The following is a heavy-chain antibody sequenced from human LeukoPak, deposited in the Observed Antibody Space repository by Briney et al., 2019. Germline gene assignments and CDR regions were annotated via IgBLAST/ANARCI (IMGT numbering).Heavy chain of an antibody. J-gene: IGHJ4*02. V-gene: IGHV1-18*01. CDR1: GYTFSSYG. CDR2: ISAYNGNT. Sequence: ASVKVSCKASGYTFSSYGDSWLRQAPGQGLEWMGWISAYNGNTNYAQKFQGRVTMTTDTSTSTLYMEVRSLRSDDTAVYYCARDHGHKSVDYWGQGTLVTVSS. D-gene: IGHD2-21*01. CDR3: ARDHGHKSVDY.